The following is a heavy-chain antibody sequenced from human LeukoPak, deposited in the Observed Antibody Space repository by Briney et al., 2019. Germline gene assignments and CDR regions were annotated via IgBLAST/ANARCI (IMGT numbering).Heavy chain of an antibody. D-gene: IGHD3-16*01. CDR3: VRDLILVWTPGDDFDF. CDR2: INEDASTI. V-gene: IGHV3-74*01. CDR1: GFAFSAYW. Sequence: GGSLRLSCAASGFAFSAYWMHWVRQAPGKGLEWVSRINEDASTITYADSVKGRFIISRDNSKKSLYLQMNNLRAEDTAVYYCVRDLILVWTPGDDFDFWGQGTLVIVSS. J-gene: IGHJ4*02.